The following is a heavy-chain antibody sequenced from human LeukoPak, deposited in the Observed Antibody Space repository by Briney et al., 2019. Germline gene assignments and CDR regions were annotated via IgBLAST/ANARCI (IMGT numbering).Heavy chain of an antibody. D-gene: IGHD5-18*01. V-gene: IGHV4-31*03. CDR3: ATTRGYSYGSVDY. CDR1: GGSISSGGYY. CDR2: IYYSGST. J-gene: IGHJ4*02. Sequence: SETLSLTCTVSGGSISSGGYYWSWTRQHPGKGLEWIGYIYYSGSTYYNPSLKSRVTISVDTSKNQFSLKLSSVTAADTAVYYCATTRGYSYGSVDYWGQGTLVTVSS.